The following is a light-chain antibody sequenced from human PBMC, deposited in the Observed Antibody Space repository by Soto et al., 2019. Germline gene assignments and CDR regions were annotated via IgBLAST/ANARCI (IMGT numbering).Light chain of an antibody. CDR3: QQYGSSARVT. Sequence: EIVFTQSPCTLSLSTGERATLSCMASQSVSSSYLAWYHQKPGQAPRLLIYGASSRATGIPDRFSGSGSGTDFTLTISRLEPEDFAVYCCQQYGSSARVTFGQGTRLEIK. CDR2: GAS. J-gene: IGKJ5*01. CDR1: QSVSSSY. V-gene: IGKV3-20*01.